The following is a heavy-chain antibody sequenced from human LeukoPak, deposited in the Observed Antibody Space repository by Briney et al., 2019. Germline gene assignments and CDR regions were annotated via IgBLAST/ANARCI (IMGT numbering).Heavy chain of an antibody. D-gene: IGHD2-15*01. J-gene: IGHJ3*02. CDR1: GYTFTTYA. CDR2: INTNTGNP. V-gene: IGHV7-4-1*02. CDR3: AREIGVAGPLPDAFDI. Sequence: ASVKVSCKASGYTFTTYAINWVRQAPGQGLEWMGWINTNTGNPTYAQGFTGRFVFSLDTSVSTAYLQISSLKAEDTAVDYCAREIGVAGPLPDAFDIWGQGTMVTVSS.